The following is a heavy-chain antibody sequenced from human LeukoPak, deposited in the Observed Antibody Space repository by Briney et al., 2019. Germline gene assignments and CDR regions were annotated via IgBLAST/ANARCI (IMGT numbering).Heavy chain of an antibody. CDR3: TRDRGMATIDY. J-gene: IGHJ4*02. CDR1: GFTFSSYC. CDR2: INSDGSST. D-gene: IGHD5-24*01. V-gene: IGHV3-74*01. Sequence: GGSLRLSCAASGFTFSSYCMHWVRQAPGKGLVWVSRINSDGSSTSYADSVKGRFTISRDNAKNTLYLQMNSLRAEDTAVYYCTRDRGMATIDYWGQGTLVTVSS.